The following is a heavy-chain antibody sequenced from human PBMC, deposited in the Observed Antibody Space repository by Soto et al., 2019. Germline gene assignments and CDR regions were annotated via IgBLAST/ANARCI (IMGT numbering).Heavy chain of an antibody. J-gene: IGHJ4*02. V-gene: IGHV3-48*01. CDR2: ISSSSSTI. CDR1: GFTFSSYS. D-gene: IGHD3-9*01. Sequence: GGSLRLSCAASGFTFSSYSMNWVRQAPGKGLEWVSYISSSSSTIYYADSVKGRFTISRDNAKNSLYLQMNSLRAEDTAVYYCARDPQLGILTDWGQGTLVTVSS. CDR3: ARDPQLGILTD.